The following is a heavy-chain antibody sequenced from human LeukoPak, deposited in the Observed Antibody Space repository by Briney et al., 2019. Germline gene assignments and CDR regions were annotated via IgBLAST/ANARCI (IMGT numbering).Heavy chain of an antibody. J-gene: IGHJ4*02. D-gene: IGHD3-22*01. Sequence: SVKVSCKASGGTFSSYAISWVRQAPGQGLEWMGGIIPIFGTANYAQKFQGRVTITADESTSTAYMELSSLRSEDTAVYYCAKSYDSSGVFDYWGQGTLVTVSS. CDR2: IIPIFGTA. CDR3: AKSYDSSGVFDY. CDR1: GGTFSSYA. V-gene: IGHV1-69*13.